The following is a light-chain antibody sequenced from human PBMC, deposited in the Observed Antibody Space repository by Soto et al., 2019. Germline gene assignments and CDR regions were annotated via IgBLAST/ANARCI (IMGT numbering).Light chain of an antibody. CDR3: QHTSTTPGT. J-gene: IGKJ1*01. CDR1: QTVKTY. Sequence: DVQMTQSPSSLSASVGVSVTITCRSSQTVKTYLNWYQHKPGKAPQLLIYASSRLQTGVASRFSGSGSGTYFSLTISSRQPEDFATYYCQHTSTTPGTFGQGTKVEIK. CDR2: ASS. V-gene: IGKV1-39*01.